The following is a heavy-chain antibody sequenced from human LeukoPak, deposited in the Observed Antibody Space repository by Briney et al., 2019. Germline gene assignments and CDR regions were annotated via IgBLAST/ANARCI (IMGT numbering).Heavy chain of an antibody. CDR2: INPNSGGT. V-gene: IGHV1-2*02. J-gene: IGHJ6*02. CDR3: ARPLTDIVVVPAAPYNYGMDV. Sequence: ASVKVSCKASGYTFTDYYMHWVRQAPGQGLEWMGWINPNSGGTNYAQKFQGRVTMTRDTSISTAYMELSRLRSDDTAVYYCARPLTDIVVVPAAPYNYGMDVWGQGTTVTVSS. CDR1: GYTFTDYY. D-gene: IGHD2-2*01.